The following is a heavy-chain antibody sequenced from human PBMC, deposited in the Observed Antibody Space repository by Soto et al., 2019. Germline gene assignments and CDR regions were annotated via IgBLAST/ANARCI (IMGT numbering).Heavy chain of an antibody. J-gene: IGHJ4*02. CDR3: ARDQGWAGVTIFGVVPAPFPHLNFDY. D-gene: IGHD3-3*01. CDR1: GFTFSSYG. V-gene: IGHV3-33*01. Sequence: GGSLRLSCAASGFTFSSYGMHWVRQAPGKGLEWVAVIWYDGSNKYYADSVKGRFTISRDNSKNTLYLQMNSLRAEDTAVYYCARDQGWAGVTIFGVVPAPFPHLNFDYWGQGTLVTVSS. CDR2: IWYDGSNK.